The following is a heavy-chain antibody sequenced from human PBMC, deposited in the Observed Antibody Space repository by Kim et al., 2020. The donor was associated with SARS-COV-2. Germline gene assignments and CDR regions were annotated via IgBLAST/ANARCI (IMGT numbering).Heavy chain of an antibody. J-gene: IGHJ4*02. D-gene: IGHD3-10*01. Sequence: AESVKGRFTIARDNAKNSLYLQMNSLRAEDTALYYCAKDIADWYGGFDYWGQGTLVTVSS. CDR3: AKDIADWYGGFDY. V-gene: IGHV3-9*01.